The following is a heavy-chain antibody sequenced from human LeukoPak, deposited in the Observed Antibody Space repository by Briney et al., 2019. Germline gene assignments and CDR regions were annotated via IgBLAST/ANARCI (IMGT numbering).Heavy chain of an antibody. V-gene: IGHV1-18*01. CDR3: ARDSSSWYSEFDY. Sequence: ASVKVSCKVSGYTLTELSMHWVRQAPGKGLESMGWISAYNGNTNYAQKLQGRVTMTTDTSTSTAYMELRSLRSDDTAVYYCARDSSSWYSEFDYWGQGTLVTVSS. J-gene: IGHJ4*02. D-gene: IGHD6-13*01. CDR1: GYTLTELS. CDR2: ISAYNGNT.